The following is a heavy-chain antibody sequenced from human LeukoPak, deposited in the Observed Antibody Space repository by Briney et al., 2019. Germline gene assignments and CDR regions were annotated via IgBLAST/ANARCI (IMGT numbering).Heavy chain of an antibody. CDR2: IDYGGST. D-gene: IGHD3-22*01. V-gene: IGHV4-28*06. CDR3: ARFNSSYYYYDY. J-gene: IGHJ4*02. CDR1: GYSLSNSNW. Sequence: PSETLSLTCGVSGYSLSNSNWWGWIRQPPGKGLEWIGYIDYGGSTNYNPSLKSRATVSVDTSRNQFSLKLSSVTALDTAVYYCARFNSSYYYYDYWGQGTLVTVSS.